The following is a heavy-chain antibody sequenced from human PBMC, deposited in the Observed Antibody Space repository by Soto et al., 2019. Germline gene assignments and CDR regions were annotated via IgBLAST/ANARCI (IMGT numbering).Heavy chain of an antibody. CDR3: ARDRRMTTGTGAGMDV. J-gene: IGHJ6*02. Sequence: PGGSLRLSCAASGFTFSSYGMHWVRQAPGKGLEWVAVISHDGSNKFYVDSVKGRFTISRDKSKNTLYLQMNSLRAEDTAVYYCARDRRMTTGTGAGMDVWGQGTTVTVSS. D-gene: IGHD1-1*01. CDR2: ISHDGSNK. CDR1: GFTFSSYG. V-gene: IGHV3-30*03.